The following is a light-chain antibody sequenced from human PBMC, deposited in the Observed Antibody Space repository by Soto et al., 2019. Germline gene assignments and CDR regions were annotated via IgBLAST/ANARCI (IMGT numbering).Light chain of an antibody. V-gene: IGLV1-40*01. CDR3: QSYGSSLVV. CDR1: SSNIGAGYD. CDR2: ANT. J-gene: IGLJ2*01. Sequence: QSVLTQPPSVSVAPGQRVTISCTGSSSNIGAGYDVHWYQQLPGTAPKLLIYANTNRPSGVPDRFSGSKSGTSASLAITGLQAEDEADYYCQSYGSSLVVFGGGTKLTVL.